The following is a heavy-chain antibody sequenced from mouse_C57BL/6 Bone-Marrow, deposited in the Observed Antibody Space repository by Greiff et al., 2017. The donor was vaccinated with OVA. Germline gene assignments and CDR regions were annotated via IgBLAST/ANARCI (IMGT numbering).Heavy chain of an antibody. Sequence: DVQLQESVAELVRPGASVKLSCTASGFNIKNTYMHWVKQRPEQGLEWIGRIDPANGNTKYAPKFQGKATLTADTASNTAYLHISSLTSEDTAIYYCARGSGTRRVYYFDYWGQGTTLTVSS. CDR3: ARGSGTRRVYYFDY. J-gene: IGHJ2*01. V-gene: IGHV14-3*01. D-gene: IGHD4-1*01. CDR2: IDPANGNT. CDR1: GFNIKNTY.